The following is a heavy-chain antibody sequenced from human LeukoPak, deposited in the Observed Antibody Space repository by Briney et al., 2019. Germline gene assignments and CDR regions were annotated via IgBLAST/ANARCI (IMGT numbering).Heavy chain of an antibody. Sequence: GGSLRLSCAASGFTFSSNYMSWVRQAPGKGLEWVSIIYSGGTIHYADSVKGRFIISRDNTKNTLYLQMNSLRAEDTAVYYCAKGYDFGFDPWGQGTLVTVSS. CDR2: IYSGGTI. V-gene: IGHV3-53*01. CDR1: GFTFSSNY. D-gene: IGHD5-12*01. CDR3: AKGYDFGFDP. J-gene: IGHJ5*02.